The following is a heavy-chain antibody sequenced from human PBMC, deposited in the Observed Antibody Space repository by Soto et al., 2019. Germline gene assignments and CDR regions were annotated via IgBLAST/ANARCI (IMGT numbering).Heavy chain of an antibody. V-gene: IGHV3-64*01. D-gene: IGHD6-19*01. CDR2: ISSNGGST. Sequence: EVQLVESGGGLVQPGGSLRLSCAASGFTFSRNAMHWVRQAPGKGLEYVSAISSNGGSTYYANSVKGRFTISRDNSKNTLYLQKGSLRAEDMAVYYCAREGGDSSGWYGGYYFDYWGQGTLVTVSS. CDR1: GFTFSRNA. CDR3: AREGGDSSGWYGGYYFDY. J-gene: IGHJ4*02.